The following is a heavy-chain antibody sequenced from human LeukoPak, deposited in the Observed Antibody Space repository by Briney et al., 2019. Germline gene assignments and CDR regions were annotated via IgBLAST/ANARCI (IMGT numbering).Heavy chain of an antibody. CDR3: ARNRYGSSLDAFDI. D-gene: IGHD6-13*01. J-gene: IGHJ3*02. CDR1: GFTFSSYS. V-gene: IGHV3-21*01. CDR2: ISSSRTYI. Sequence: GGSLRLSCAASGFTFSSYSMNWVRQAPGKGLEWVSSISSSRTYIYYADSVKGRFTISRDNAKNSLHLQMNSLRAEDTAVYYCARNRYGSSLDAFDIWGQGTVVTVSS.